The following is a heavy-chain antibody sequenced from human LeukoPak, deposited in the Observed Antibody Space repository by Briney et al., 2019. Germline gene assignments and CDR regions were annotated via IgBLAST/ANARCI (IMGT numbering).Heavy chain of an antibody. CDR2: IIPIFGTA. J-gene: IGHJ5*02. CDR3: ARGAEVVAGNWFDP. CDR1: GGTFSSYA. D-gene: IGHD6-19*01. V-gene: IGHV1-69*05. Sequence: GASVKVSCKASGGTFSSYAISWVRQAPGQGLEWMGGIIPIFGTANYAQKFQGRVTMTRNTSISTAYMELSSLRSEDTAVYYCARGAEVVAGNWFDPWGQGTLVTVSS.